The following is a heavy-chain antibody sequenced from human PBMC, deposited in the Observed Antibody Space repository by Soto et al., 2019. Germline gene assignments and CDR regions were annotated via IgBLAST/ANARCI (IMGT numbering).Heavy chain of an antibody. V-gene: IGHV3-23*01. CDR2: ISGTGVSS. CDR3: AKPRLVAGLIKYVDFAS. D-gene: IGHD6-19*01. Sequence: VQLLESGGGLVQPGGSLRLACEVSGFTFSSYAMSWVRQSQGKGLEWVAVISGTGVSSQYADSVKGRFTISRDNSKNTLTLQMNRLRAEDTAVYYCAKPRLVAGLIKYVDFASWGQGTLFTVSS. J-gene: IGHJ4*02. CDR1: GFTFSSYA.